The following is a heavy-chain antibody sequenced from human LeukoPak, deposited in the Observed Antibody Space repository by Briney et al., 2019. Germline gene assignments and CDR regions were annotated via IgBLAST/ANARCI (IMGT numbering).Heavy chain of an antibody. V-gene: IGHV3-30*18. CDR2: ISYDGGNK. Sequence: GGSLRLSCAVSGFTFSSYGIHWVRHAPGRGLEWVAVISYDGGNKNSADSVKGRFTISRDNSKNTLYLPMNSLRAEHTAVYYCAKEKDRYSSSWSHFDYWGQGTLVTVYS. CDR1: GFTFSSYG. D-gene: IGHD6-13*01. J-gene: IGHJ4*02. CDR3: AKEKDRYSSSWSHFDY.